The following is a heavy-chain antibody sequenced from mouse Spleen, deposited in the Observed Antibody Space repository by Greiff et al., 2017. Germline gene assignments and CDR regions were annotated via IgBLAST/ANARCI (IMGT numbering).Heavy chain of an antibody. D-gene: IGHD2-1*01. CDR2: ISSGGSYT. CDR1: GFTFSSYA. J-gene: IGHJ2*01. V-gene: IGHV5-9-4*01. Sequence: EVQGVESGGGLVKPGGSLKLSCAASGFTFSSYAMSWVRQSPEKRLEWVAEISSGGSYTYYPDTVTGRFTISRDNAKNTLYLEMSSLRSEDTAMYYCARPYGNFDYFDYWGQGTTLTVSS. CDR3: ARPYGNFDYFDY.